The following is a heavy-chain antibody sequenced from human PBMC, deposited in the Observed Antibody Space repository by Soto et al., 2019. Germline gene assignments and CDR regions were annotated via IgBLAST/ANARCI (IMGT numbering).Heavy chain of an antibody. D-gene: IGHD5-12*01. V-gene: IGHV3-53*02. CDR3: ARESAGYGGGYYYYYGMDV. CDR1: GFTVSSNY. J-gene: IGHJ6*02. Sequence: EVQLVETGGGLIQPGGSLRLSCAASGFTVSSNYMSWVRQAPGKGLGWVSVINGVVSKYYADSVKGGFTTSRDNSKNTLYLQMNSLRAEDTAVYYCARESAGYGGGYYYYYGMDVWGQGTTVTVSS. CDR2: INGVVSK.